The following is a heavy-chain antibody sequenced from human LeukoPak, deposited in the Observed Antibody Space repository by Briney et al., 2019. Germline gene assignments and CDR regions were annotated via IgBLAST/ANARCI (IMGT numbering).Heavy chain of an antibody. D-gene: IGHD3-3*01. Sequence: ASVKVSCKASGYTFTGYYMHWVRQAPGQGLEWMGWINPNSGGTNYAQKFQGRVTMTRDTSISTAYMELRSLRSDDTAVYYCARVGNYYDFWSGYYYFDYWGQGTLVTVSS. CDR2: INPNSGGT. CDR3: ARVGNYYDFWSGYYYFDY. J-gene: IGHJ4*02. CDR1: GYTFTGYY. V-gene: IGHV1-2*02.